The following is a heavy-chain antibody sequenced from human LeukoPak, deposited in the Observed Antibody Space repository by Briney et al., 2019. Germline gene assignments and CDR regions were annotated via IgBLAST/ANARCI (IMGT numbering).Heavy chain of an antibody. V-gene: IGHV3-30*18. CDR2: ISSDGSNK. CDR1: GLSFNSCG. CDR3: AKGSGGSGSFYNHFDC. Sequence: GGSLRLSCAASGLSFNSCGMHWVRQAPGKGLEWVAVISSDGSNKYYADSVKGRFTISRDNSKNTLSLQMNSLRTEDAAVFYCAKGSGGSGSFYNHFDCWGQGTLVTVSS. D-gene: IGHD3-10*01. J-gene: IGHJ4*02.